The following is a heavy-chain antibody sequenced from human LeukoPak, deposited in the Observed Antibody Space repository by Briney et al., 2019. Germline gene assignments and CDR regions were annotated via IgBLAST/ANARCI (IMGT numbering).Heavy chain of an antibody. Sequence: PGGSLRLSRAPFGFTLSSYRMSSVSAAPRKGVEWVANIKQDRSEKYYVDSVKGRFTISRDNAKNSLCLQMNSLRAEDTAVYYCARDSGYDPDYFDYWGQGTLVTVSS. V-gene: IGHV3-7*01. D-gene: IGHD5-12*01. J-gene: IGHJ4*02. CDR3: ARDSGYDPDYFDY. CDR2: IKQDRSEK. CDR1: GFTLSSYR.